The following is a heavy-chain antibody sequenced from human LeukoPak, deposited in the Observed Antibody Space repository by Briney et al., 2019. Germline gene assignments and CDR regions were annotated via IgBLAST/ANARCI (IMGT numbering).Heavy chain of an antibody. CDR3: ARANIMATIGAFDI. CDR1: GGSVSSGSYY. Sequence: PSETLSLTCTVSGGSVSSGSYYWSWIRQPPGKGLEWIGYIYYSGSTNYNPSLKSRVTISVDTSKNQFSLKLSSVTAADTAVYYCARANIMATIGAFDIWGQGTMVTVSS. J-gene: IGHJ3*02. CDR2: IYYSGST. D-gene: IGHD5-12*01. V-gene: IGHV4-61*01.